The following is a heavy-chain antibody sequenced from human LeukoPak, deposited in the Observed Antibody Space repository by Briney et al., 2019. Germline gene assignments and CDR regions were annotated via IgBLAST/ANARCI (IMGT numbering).Heavy chain of an antibody. CDR2: INPNSGGT. J-gene: IGHJ4*02. CDR1: GYTFTGYY. Sequence: ASVNFSCKASGYTFTGYYMHWVRQAPGQGLEWMGWINPNSGGTNYAQKFQGRVTMTRDTSISTAYMELSRLRSDDTAVYYCARVQGYCSSTSCYPDTNFDYWGQGNLVTVSS. V-gene: IGHV1-2*02. D-gene: IGHD2-2*01. CDR3: ARVQGYCSSTSCYPDTNFDY.